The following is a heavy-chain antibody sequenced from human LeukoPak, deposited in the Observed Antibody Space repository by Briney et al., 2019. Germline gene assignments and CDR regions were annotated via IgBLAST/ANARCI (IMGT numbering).Heavy chain of an antibody. D-gene: IGHD6-19*01. J-gene: IGHJ4*02. CDR1: GGSFSGYY. CDR2: INHSGRT. CDR3: ARGLKILARTGYSSGWYDY. Sequence: SETLSLTCAVYGGSFSGYYWSWIRRPPGKGLEWIGEINHSGRTNYNPSLKSRVTISVDTSKNQFSLKLSSVTAADTAVYYCARGLKILARTGYSSGWYDYWGQGTLVTVSS. V-gene: IGHV4-34*01.